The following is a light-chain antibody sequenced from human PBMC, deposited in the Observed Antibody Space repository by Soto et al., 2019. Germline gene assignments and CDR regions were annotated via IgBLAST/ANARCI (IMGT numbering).Light chain of an antibody. CDR2: ATS. V-gene: IGKV1D-16*01. Sequence: DVQMTQSPSSLSASVGDTVTITCRASQGVSNWLAWYQKKPEKAPKSLIYATSTLQSGVPSRFGGSGYGTDFTLTISSLQPGDFATYYCQQYGSFPPTFGGGTKVEIK. CDR1: QGVSNW. CDR3: QQYGSFPPT. J-gene: IGKJ4*01.